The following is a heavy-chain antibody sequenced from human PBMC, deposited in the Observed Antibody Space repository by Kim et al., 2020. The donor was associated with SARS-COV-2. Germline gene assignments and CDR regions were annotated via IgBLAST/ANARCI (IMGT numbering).Heavy chain of an antibody. CDR3: TRSEGRGSWHQFDY. Sequence: SETLSLTCTVSSDSISSYYWSWIRQLPGKGLEWLGYIYYSGSTDYNPSLKSRVTISWDTSKNQVSLDVTSVSAADTAVSYCTRSEGRGSWHQFDYWGQG. J-gene: IGHJ4*02. CDR1: SDSISSYY. CDR2: IYYSGST. D-gene: IGHD6-13*01. V-gene: IGHV4-59*01.